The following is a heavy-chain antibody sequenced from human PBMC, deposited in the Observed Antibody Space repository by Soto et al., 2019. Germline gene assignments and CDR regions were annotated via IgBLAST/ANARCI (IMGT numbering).Heavy chain of an antibody. J-gene: IGHJ5*02. CDR3: ARSAGWYAIHA. CDR2: VFHTWTT. Sequence: QVQLQESGPGLVKPSGTLSLTCAVSGDSVSSPYYWCWVRQPPGKGLEWIGEVFHTWTTSYNPSLRSGVTISMDKSINQFSLDLSSVTAADTAVYYCARSAGWYAIHAWGPGTLV. V-gene: IGHV4-4*02. CDR1: GDSVSSPYY. D-gene: IGHD6-19*01.